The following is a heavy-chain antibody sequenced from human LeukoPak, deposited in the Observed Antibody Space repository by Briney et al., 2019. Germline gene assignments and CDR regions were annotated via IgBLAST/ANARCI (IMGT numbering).Heavy chain of an antibody. Sequence: SETLSLTCTVSGGSISSYYWSWIRQPPGKGLEWIGEINHSGSTNYNPSLKSRVTISVDTSKNQFSLKLSSVTAADTAVYYCARSRDLWFGELLPTGYFDYWGQGTLVTVSS. CDR3: ARSRDLWFGELLPTGYFDY. V-gene: IGHV4-34*01. CDR2: INHSGST. J-gene: IGHJ4*02. CDR1: GGSISSYY. D-gene: IGHD3-10*01.